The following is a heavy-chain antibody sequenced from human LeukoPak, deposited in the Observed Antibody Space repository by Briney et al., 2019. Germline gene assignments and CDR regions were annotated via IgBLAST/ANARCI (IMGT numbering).Heavy chain of an antibody. Sequence: GESPKISCKGSGYSFTNYWIGWVRQVPGKGLEWMGIIYPYDSDTRYGPSFQGQVTISADKSITTAYLQWSGLKASDTAMYYCARRETSGSIDYWGQGTLVTVSS. D-gene: IGHD6-19*01. V-gene: IGHV5-51*01. CDR1: GYSFTNYW. CDR3: ARRETSGSIDY. CDR2: IYPYDSDT. J-gene: IGHJ4*02.